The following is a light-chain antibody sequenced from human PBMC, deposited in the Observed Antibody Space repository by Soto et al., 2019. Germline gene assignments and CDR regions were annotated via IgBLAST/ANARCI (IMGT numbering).Light chain of an antibody. V-gene: IGKV3-11*01. Sequence: ENVLTQSPGTLSLSPLERATLSFRASQSLSSSYLAWYQQKPGQAPRLLIYDASNRATGIPARFSGSGSGTDFTLTISSLEPEDFAVYYCQQSSNWPTFGQGTKVDIK. J-gene: IGKJ1*01. CDR3: QQSSNWPT. CDR1: QSLSSSY. CDR2: DAS.